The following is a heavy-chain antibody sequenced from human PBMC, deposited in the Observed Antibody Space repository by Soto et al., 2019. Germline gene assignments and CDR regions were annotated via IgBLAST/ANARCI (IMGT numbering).Heavy chain of an antibody. CDR1: GGSIGIYY. J-gene: IGHJ4*02. D-gene: IGHD3-10*01. CDR3: ARSSSGSYYQPY. CDR2: ISYSGST. V-gene: IGHV4-59*01. Sequence: PSETLSLTCTVSGGSIGIYYWSCVRQPPGKGLECIGYISYSGSTKYNPSLKNRVTILRDTSKTQFSLKLSSLTAADTAVYYCARSSSGSYYQPYWGQRALVTVSS.